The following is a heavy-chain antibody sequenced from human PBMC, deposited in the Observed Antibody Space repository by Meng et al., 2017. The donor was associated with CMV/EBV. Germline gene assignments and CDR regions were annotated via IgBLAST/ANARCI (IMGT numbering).Heavy chain of an antibody. D-gene: IGHD3-3*01. V-gene: IGHV4-34*01. CDR1: GGSFSGYY. CDR3: ATGDPVLRFLEWLPLYYGMDV. CDR2: INHSGST. J-gene: IGHJ6*02. Sequence: SETLSLTCAVYGGSFSGYYWSWIRQPPGKGLEWIGEINHSGSTNYNPSLKSRVTIPVDTSKNQFPLKLSSVTAADTAVYYGATGDPVLRFLEWLPLYYGMDVWGQGTTVTVSS.